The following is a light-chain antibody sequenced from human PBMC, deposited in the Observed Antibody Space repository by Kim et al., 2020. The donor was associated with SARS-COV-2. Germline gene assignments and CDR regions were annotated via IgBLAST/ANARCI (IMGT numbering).Light chain of an antibody. V-gene: IGKV1-39*01. CDR3: QQSYNNPYT. CDR1: QDIKYF. J-gene: IGKJ2*01. CDR2: SAS. Sequence: SASVGNTLSLTCRARQDIKYFLNWSQQSPGTAQKLVIHSASTLQSGVPSRFTGSGSGTDFTLTIPSLQPEDFATYYCQQSYNNPYTFGQGTKLEI.